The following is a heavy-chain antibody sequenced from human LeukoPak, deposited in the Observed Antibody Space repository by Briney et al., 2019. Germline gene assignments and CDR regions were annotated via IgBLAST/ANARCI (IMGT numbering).Heavy chain of an antibody. V-gene: IGHV3-20*04. CDR3: ARESLNYYGSGSSDY. J-gene: IGHJ4*02. CDR2: INWNGGST. D-gene: IGHD3-10*01. Sequence: PGGSLRLSCAASGFTFDDYGMSWVRQAPGKGLEWVSGINWNGGSTGYADSVKGRFTISRDNAKNSLYLQMNSLRAEDTALYYCARESLNYYGSGSSDYWGQGTLVTVSS. CDR1: GFTFDDYG.